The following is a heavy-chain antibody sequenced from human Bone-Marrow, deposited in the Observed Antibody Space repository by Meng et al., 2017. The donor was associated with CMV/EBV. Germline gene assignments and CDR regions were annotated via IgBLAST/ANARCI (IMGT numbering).Heavy chain of an antibody. J-gene: IGHJ4*02. Sequence: GSLRLSCTVSGGSISNYYWGWIRQPPGKGLEWIGYIYYSGSTNYNPSLKSRVTISVHTAKIQFSLKLSSVTAADTAVYYCARGSGSGSYYFDYCGQASLAAVSS. V-gene: IGHV4-59*01. CDR3: ARGSGSGSYYFDY. CDR2: IYYSGST. D-gene: IGHD3-3*01. CDR1: GGSISNYY.